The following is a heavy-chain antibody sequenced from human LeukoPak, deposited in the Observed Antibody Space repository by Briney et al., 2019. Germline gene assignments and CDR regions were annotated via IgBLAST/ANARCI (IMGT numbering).Heavy chain of an antibody. J-gene: IGHJ4*02. CDR3: ARDGPYGSGSYYNLRTTYYFDY. Sequence: PGGSLRLSCAASGFTFSSYSMNWVRQAPGKGLEWVSSISSSSSYIYYADSVKGRFTISRDNAKNSLYLQMNSLRAEDTAVYYCARDGPYGSGSYYNLRTTYYFDYWGQGTLVTVSS. CDR2: ISSSSSYI. D-gene: IGHD3-10*01. V-gene: IGHV3-21*01. CDR1: GFTFSSYS.